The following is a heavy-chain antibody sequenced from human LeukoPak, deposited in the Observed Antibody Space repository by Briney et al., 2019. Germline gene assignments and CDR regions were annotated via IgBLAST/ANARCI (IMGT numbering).Heavy chain of an antibody. CDR1: GGSISSYY. Sequence: KPSETLSLTCTVSGGSISSYYWSWIRQPPGKGLEWIGYIYYSGSTNYNPSLKSRVTISVDTSKNQFSLKLSSVTAAGTAVYYCARNLWFGEQPLSNWGQGTLVTVSS. J-gene: IGHJ4*02. CDR3: ARNLWFGEQPLSN. D-gene: IGHD3-10*01. CDR2: IYYSGST. V-gene: IGHV4-59*01.